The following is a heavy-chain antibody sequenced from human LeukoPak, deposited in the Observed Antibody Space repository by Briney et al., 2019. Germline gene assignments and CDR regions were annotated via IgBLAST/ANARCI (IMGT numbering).Heavy chain of an antibody. J-gene: IGHJ4*02. CDR2: IYYSGST. D-gene: IGHD3-22*01. Sequence: PSQTLSPTCTVSGGSISSGGYYWSWIHQHPGKGLEWIGYIYYSGSTYYNPSLKSRVTISVDTSKNQFSLKLSSVTAADTAVYYCAREVHTYYYDSSGSLFDYWGQGTLVTVSS. CDR1: GGSISSGGYY. CDR3: AREVHTYYYDSSGSLFDY. V-gene: IGHV4-31*03.